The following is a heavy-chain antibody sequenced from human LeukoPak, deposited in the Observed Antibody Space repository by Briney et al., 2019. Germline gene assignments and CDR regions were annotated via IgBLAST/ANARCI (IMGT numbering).Heavy chain of an antibody. Sequence: PGGSLRLSCTASGFSFSNHYMRWIRQAPGKGLEWVANINEDGSNKWHLGSVKGRFTVPRDNARNSLYLQMNRLRVEDTAVYYCTRVIVAVPGYFDYFDFWGQGVLVTVSS. D-gene: IGHD6-19*01. CDR3: TRVIVAVPGYFDYFDF. CDR2: INEDGSNK. J-gene: IGHJ4*02. CDR1: GFSFSNHY. V-gene: IGHV3-7*01.